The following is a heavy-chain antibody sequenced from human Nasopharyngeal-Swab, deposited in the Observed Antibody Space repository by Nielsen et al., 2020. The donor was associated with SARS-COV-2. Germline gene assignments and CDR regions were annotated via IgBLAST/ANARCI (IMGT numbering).Heavy chain of an antibody. J-gene: IGHJ3*02. CDR1: GFIFDDYS. V-gene: IGHV3-9*01. CDR3: IKRVDITSRTARAFDI. Sequence: SLKISCVASGFIFDDYSMHWVRQGPGRALECFSGIAWNSVVIGYAESVKGQFTISRDTAKNSLYLEMNSLRPEDTALYYCIKRVDITSRTARAFDIWGQGTMVNVSA. CDR2: IAWNSVVI. D-gene: IGHD5-12*01.